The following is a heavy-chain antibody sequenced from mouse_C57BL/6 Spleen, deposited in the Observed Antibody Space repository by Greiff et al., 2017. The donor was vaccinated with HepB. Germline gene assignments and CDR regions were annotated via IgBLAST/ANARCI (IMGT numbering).Heavy chain of an antibody. Sequence: QVQLQQPGTELVKPGASVKLSCKASGYTFTSSWMHWVKQRPGQGLEWIGNINPSNGGTNYNEKFKSKATLTVDKSSSTAYMQPSSLTSEDSAVYYCARPHYGKGYFDVWGTGTTVTVSS. J-gene: IGHJ1*03. D-gene: IGHD2-1*01. V-gene: IGHV1-53*01. CDR1: GYTFTSSW. CDR3: ARPHYGKGYFDV. CDR2: INPSNGGT.